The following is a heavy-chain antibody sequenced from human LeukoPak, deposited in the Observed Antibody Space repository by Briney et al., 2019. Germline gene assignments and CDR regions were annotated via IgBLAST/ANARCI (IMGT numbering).Heavy chain of an antibody. V-gene: IGHV1-2*02. CDR2: INPNSGGT. J-gene: IGHJ5*02. D-gene: IGHD3-16*01. CDR1: GYTFTGYY. Sequence: ASVKVSCKASGYTFTGYYMHWVRQAPGQGLKWMGWINPNSGGTNYAQKFQGRVTMTRDTSISTAYMELSRLRSDDTAVYFCARDTSEGDYAWWFDPWGQGTLVTVAS. CDR3: ARDTSEGDYAWWFDP.